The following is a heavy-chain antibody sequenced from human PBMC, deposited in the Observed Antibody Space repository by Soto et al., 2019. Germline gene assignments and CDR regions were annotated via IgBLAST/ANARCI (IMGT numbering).Heavy chain of an antibody. D-gene: IGHD2-21*01. CDR3: AKDGSWPHINWFDP. J-gene: IGHJ5*02. V-gene: IGHV3-30*18. CDR2: ISYDGSNK. CDR1: GFTFSSYG. Sequence: GGSLRLSCAASGFTFSSYGMHWVRQAPGKGLEWVAVISYDGSNKYYADSVKGRFTISRDNSKNTLYLQMNSLRAEDTAVYYCAKDGSWPHINWFDPWGQGTLVTVSS.